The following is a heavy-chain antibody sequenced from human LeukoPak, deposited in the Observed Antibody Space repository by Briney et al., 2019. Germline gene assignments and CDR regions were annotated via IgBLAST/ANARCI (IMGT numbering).Heavy chain of an antibody. V-gene: IGHV4-39*01. CDR1: GDSNSSSSYY. J-gene: IGHJ5*02. D-gene: IGHD3-3*01. Sequence: PSETLSLTCTVSGDSNSSSSYYWGWIRQPPGKGLEWIGSIYYSGSTYSNPSLKSRVTMSVDPSQNQFCRKLSSVSAPDTVLYYCARHQKVVTIFGEVNRSGWFDPWGQGTLVTVSS. CDR2: IYYSGST. CDR3: ARHQKVVTIFGEVNRSGWFDP.